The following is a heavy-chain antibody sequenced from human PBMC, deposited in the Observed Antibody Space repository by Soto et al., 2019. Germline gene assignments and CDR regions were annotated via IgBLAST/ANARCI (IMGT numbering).Heavy chain of an antibody. J-gene: IGHJ4*01. D-gene: IGHD3-3*01. Sequence: GGSLRLSCAASGFTFSGYSMNWVRQAPGKGLEWVSSISRTSNYIHYADSVKGRFIISRDNAQNSLFLQMDSLRAEDTAMYYCASGFFGSVSPVVGGYWGQGTLVTVSS. CDR1: GFTFSGYS. V-gene: IGHV3-21*01. CDR3: ASGFFGSVSPVVGGY. CDR2: ISRTSNYI.